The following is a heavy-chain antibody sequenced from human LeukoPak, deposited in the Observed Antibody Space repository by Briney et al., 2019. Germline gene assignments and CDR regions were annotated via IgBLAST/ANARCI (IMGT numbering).Heavy chain of an antibody. CDR2: IYYSGST. V-gene: IGHV4-39*01. CDR3: ARARIAVVWSWFDP. D-gene: IGHD6-19*01. CDR1: GGSISSSSYY. Sequence: SETLSLTCTVSGGSISSSSYYWGWIRQPPGKGLEWIGSIYYSGSTYYNPSLKSRVTISVDTSKNQFSLKLSSVTAADTAVYYCARARIAVVWSWFDPWGQGTLVTVSS. J-gene: IGHJ5*02.